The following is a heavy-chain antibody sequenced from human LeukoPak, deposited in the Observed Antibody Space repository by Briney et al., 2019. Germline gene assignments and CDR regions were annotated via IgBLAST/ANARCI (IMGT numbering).Heavy chain of an antibody. D-gene: IGHD3-22*01. Sequence: EPGGSLRLSCAASGFTFSSYSMNWVRQAPGKGLEWVSVIYSGGSTYSADSVKGRFTTSRDNSKNTLYLQMNSLRAEDTAVYYCARDSNYDTSGHYYWGQGTLVTVSS. V-gene: IGHV3-53*01. CDR1: GFTFSSYS. J-gene: IGHJ4*02. CDR3: ARDSNYDTSGHYY. CDR2: IYSGGST.